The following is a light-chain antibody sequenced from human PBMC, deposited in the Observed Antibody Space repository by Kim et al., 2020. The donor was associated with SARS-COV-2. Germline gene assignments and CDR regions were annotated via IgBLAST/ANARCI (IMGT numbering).Light chain of an antibody. V-gene: IGKV1-5*03. CDR2: KAS. CDR1: QNIFTW. Sequence: ASVGDRVTITCRASQNIFTWLAWYQQKPGKAPKLLMFKASTLETGVPSRFSGDVSGTEFTLTISSLQTDDFATYFCQQYNLYPWTFGQGTRVEIK. J-gene: IGKJ1*01. CDR3: QQYNLYPWT.